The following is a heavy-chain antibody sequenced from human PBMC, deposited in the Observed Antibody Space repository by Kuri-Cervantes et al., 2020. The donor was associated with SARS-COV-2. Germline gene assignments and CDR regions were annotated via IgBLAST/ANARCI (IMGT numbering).Heavy chain of an antibody. J-gene: IGHJ4*02. CDR1: RFTFNNYA. Sequence: GGSLRLSCAASRFTFNNYAMSWVRQAPGKGLERVSAISAGGDTVLYADSVRGRFTISRDNSKNTLYLQTNSLRAEDTAIYYCAKVILNSDSSTLGRFDFWGLGTLVTVSS. D-gene: IGHD6-13*01. V-gene: IGHV3-23*01. CDR2: ISAGGDTV. CDR3: AKVILNSDSSTLGRFDF.